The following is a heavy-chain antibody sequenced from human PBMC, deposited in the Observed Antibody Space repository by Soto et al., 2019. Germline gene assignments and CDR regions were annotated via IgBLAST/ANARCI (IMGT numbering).Heavy chain of an antibody. Sequence: EVQLVESGGGLVKPGGSLRLSCAASGFTFSSYSMNWVRQAPGKGLEWVSSISSSSSYIYYADSVKGRFTISRDNAKNSLYLQMNSLRAEDTAVYYCVRAQEGIFGVVMSIDYWGQGTLVTVSS. CDR1: GFTFSSYS. CDR3: VRAQEGIFGVVMSIDY. V-gene: IGHV3-21*01. J-gene: IGHJ4*02. CDR2: ISSSSSYI. D-gene: IGHD3-3*01.